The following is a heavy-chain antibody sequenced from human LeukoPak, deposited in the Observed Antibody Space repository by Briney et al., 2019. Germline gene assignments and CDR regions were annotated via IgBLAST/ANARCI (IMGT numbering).Heavy chain of an antibody. CDR3: ARDGLQLPYNFEY. CDR2: TYYRSKWYN. Sequence: SQTLLLTCAISGDSVSSNSAAWNWIRQSPSRGLEWLGRTYYRSKWYNDYAVSVQSRLTINPDTSKNQFSLQLNSVTPADTAVYYCARDGLQLPYNFEYWGQGTLVTVSS. J-gene: IGHJ4*02. D-gene: IGHD4-11*01. V-gene: IGHV6-1*01. CDR1: GDSVSSNSAA.